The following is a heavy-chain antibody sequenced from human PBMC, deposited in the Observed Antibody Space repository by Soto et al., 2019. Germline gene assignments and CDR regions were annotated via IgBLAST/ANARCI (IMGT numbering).Heavy chain of an antibody. D-gene: IGHD3-3*01. Sequence: QPRGSLRLSCAASGFTVSSNYMSWVRQAPGKGLEWVSVIYSGGSTYYADSVKGRFTISRDNSKNTLYLQMNSLRAEDTAVYYCALGFWSGYYTRLGGGYWGQGTLVTVSS. CDR1: GFTVSSNY. CDR3: ALGFWSGYYTRLGGGY. CDR2: IYSGGST. J-gene: IGHJ4*02. V-gene: IGHV3-53*01.